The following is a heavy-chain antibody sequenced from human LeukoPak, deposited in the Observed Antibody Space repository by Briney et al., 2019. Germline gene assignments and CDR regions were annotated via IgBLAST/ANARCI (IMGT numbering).Heavy chain of an antibody. CDR1: GGSISSYY. CDR3: ARQTTVAYYLDY. V-gene: IGHV4-59*01. J-gene: IGHJ4*02. D-gene: IGHD4-23*01. Sequence: SETLSLICTVSGGSISSYYWSWIRQPPGKGLEWIGYIYYSGSTNYNPSLKSRVTISVDTSKNQFSLKLSSVTAADTAVYYCARQTTVAYYLDYWGQGTLVTVSS. CDR2: IYYSGST.